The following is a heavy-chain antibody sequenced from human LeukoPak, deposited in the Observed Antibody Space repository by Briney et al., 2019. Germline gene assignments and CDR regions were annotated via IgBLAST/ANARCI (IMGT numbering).Heavy chain of an antibody. J-gene: IGHJ4*02. CDR1: GFTFSSYG. CDR3: ARDGTVAASFDY. CDR2: IRYDGSNK. V-gene: IGHV3-30*02. D-gene: IGHD6-19*01. Sequence: PGGSLRLSCAASGFTFSSYGMHWVRQAPGKGLEWVAFIRYDGSNKYYADSVKGRFTISRDNVKNSLDLQMNSLRAEDTAMYYCARDGTVAASFDYWGQGTLVTVSS.